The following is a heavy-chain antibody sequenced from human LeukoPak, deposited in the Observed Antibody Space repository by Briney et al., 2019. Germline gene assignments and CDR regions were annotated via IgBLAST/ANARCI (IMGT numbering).Heavy chain of an antibody. J-gene: IGHJ3*02. V-gene: IGHV4-59*01. CDR3: AEVRGANNFPAFII. CDR2: IYYSGST. Sequence: SETLSLTCTVSGGSISSYYWSWIRQPPGKGLEWIGYIYYSGSTNYNPSLKSRVTISVDTSKNQFSLKLSSVTAADTAVYYCAEVRGANNFPAFIIWAQGKRVTV. CDR1: GGSISSYY. D-gene: IGHD5-24*01.